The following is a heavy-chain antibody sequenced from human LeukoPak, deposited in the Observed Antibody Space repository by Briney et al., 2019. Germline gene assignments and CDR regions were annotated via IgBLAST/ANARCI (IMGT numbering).Heavy chain of an antibody. CDR1: GYTLTELS. CDR2: FDPEDGET. D-gene: IGHD2-8*02. Sequence: ASVKVYCKVSGYTLTELSMHWVRQAPGKGLEWMGGFDPEDGETIYAQKFQGRVTMTEDTSTDTAYMELSSLRSEDTAVYYCATPTPYVGYAIFDYWGQGTLVTVSS. J-gene: IGHJ4*02. CDR3: ATPTPYVGYAIFDY. V-gene: IGHV1-24*01.